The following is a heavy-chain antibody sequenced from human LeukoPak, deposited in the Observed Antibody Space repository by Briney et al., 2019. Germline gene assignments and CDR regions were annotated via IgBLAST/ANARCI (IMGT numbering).Heavy chain of an antibody. Sequence: GGSLRLSCAASGFTFSSYSMNWVRQAPGKGLEWVSSISSSSSYIYYADSVKGRFTISRDNAKNSLYLQMNSLRAEDTAVYYCASYDFWSGYGDYWGQGTLVTVSS. CDR3: ASYDFWSGYGDY. J-gene: IGHJ4*02. V-gene: IGHV3-21*01. D-gene: IGHD3-3*01. CDR1: GFTFSSYS. CDR2: ISSSSSYI.